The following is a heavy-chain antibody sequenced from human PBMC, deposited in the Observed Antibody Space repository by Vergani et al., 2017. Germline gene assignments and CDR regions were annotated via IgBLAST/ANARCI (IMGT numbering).Heavy chain of an antibody. CDR2: INPSGGST. CDR3: ASPMNYDILTDTYYYGMDV. J-gene: IGHJ6*02. CDR1: GYTFTSDY. D-gene: IGHD3-9*01. V-gene: IGHV1-46*01. Sequence: QVQLVQSGAEVKKPGASVKVSCKASGYTFTSDYMHWVRQAPGQGLEWMGIINPSGGSTSYAQKFQGRVTMTRDTSTSTVYMELSSLRSEDTAVYYCASPMNYDILTDTYYYGMDVWGQGTTVTVSS.